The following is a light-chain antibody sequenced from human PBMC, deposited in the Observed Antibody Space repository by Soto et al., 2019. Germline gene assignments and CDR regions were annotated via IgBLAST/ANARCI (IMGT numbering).Light chain of an antibody. CDR3: SPYTGISTLVVV. CDR2: EVS. CDR1: SSDIGGYNY. J-gene: IGLJ2*01. V-gene: IGLV2-14*01. Sequence: QSALTQPASVSGSPGQSITISCTGTSSDIGGYNYVSWFQQHPGKAPKLMIYEVSNRPSGVSNRFSGSKSGNTASLTISGLQAEDEADYYCSPYTGISTLVVVFGGGTKVTVL.